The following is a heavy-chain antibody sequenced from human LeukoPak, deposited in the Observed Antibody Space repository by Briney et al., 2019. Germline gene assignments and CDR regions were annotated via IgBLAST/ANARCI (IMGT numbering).Heavy chain of an antibody. CDR2: IIPIFGTA. V-gene: IGHV1-69*06. CDR1: GGTFSSYA. D-gene: IGHD3-22*01. Sequence: GASVKVSCKASGGTFSSYAISWVRHAPGQGLEWMGGIIPIFGTANYAQKFQGRVTITADKSTSTAYMELSSLRSEDTAVYYCASITLMVFDYWGQGTLVTVSS. CDR3: ASITLMVFDY. J-gene: IGHJ4*02.